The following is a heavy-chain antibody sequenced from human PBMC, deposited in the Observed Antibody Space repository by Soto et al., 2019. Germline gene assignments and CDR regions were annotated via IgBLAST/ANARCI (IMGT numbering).Heavy chain of an antibody. CDR2: SRNKANRYTT. D-gene: IGHD2-2*01. CDR1: GFTFSAHY. CDR3: VRGYHSFDI. V-gene: IGHV3-72*01. J-gene: IGHJ3*02. Sequence: DVQLVESGGDLVQPGGSLRLSCVVSGFTFSAHYMDWVRQAPGKGLEWVGRSRNKANRYTTEYAGPVKGRFTISRDDSKNSLYLEMNSLKTEDTAVYYCVRGYHSFDIWGRGTLVTVSS.